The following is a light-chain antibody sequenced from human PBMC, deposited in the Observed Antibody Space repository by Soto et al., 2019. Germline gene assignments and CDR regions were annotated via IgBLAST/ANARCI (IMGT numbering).Light chain of an antibody. J-gene: IGKJ4*01. CDR1: QTISSW. Sequence: IQMTQSPSTLSGSVGDRVTITCRASQTISSWLAWYQQKPGKAPELLIYAASILQSGVPSRFSGSGSGTDFTLTITSLQPEDFAIYYCLQDYTYPRTFGGRTKVDIK. CDR3: LQDYTYPRT. V-gene: IGKV1-6*01. CDR2: AAS.